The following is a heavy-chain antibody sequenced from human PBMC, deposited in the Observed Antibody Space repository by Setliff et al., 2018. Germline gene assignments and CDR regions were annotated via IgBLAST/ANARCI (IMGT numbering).Heavy chain of an antibody. V-gene: IGHV4-4*07. CDR3: ARDQDDFWSGLYY. J-gene: IGHJ4*02. Sequence: SETLSLTCTVSGGSISTYYWSWIRQPAGKGLEWIGHIYTSWSTIYNPSLKSRLTISVDTSKNQFSLKLSSVTAADTAVYYYARDQDDFWSGLYYWGQGTPVTVSS. CDR1: GGSISTYY. D-gene: IGHD3-3*01. CDR2: IYTSWST.